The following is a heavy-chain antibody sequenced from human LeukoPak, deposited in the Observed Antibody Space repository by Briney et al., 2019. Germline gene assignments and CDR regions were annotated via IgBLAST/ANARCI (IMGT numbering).Heavy chain of an antibody. CDR3: AREAPFDPYYDFWSGIDY. CDR2: IYTSGST. J-gene: IGHJ4*02. Sequence: SQTLSLTCTVSGGSISSGSYYWSWIRQPAGKGLEWIGRIYTSGSTNYNPSLKSRVTISVDTSKNQFSLKLSSVTAADTAVYYCAREAPFDPYYDFWSGIDYWGQGTLVTVSS. CDR1: GGSISSGSYY. D-gene: IGHD3-3*01. V-gene: IGHV4-61*02.